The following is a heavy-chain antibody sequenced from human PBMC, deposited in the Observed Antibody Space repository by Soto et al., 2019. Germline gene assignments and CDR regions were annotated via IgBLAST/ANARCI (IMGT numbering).Heavy chain of an antibody. CDR1: GGTFSSYA. V-gene: IGHV1-69*12. D-gene: IGHD4-17*01. CDR3: ASQGGPTVPPLSANDY. Sequence: QVQLVQSGAEVKKPGSSVKVSCKASGGTFSSYAISWVRQAPGQGLEWMGGIIPIFGTANYAQKFQGRVTITADESTSPAYLELSSLRSEDTAVYYCASQGGPTVPPLSANDYWGQGTLVTVSS. CDR2: IIPIFGTA. J-gene: IGHJ4*02.